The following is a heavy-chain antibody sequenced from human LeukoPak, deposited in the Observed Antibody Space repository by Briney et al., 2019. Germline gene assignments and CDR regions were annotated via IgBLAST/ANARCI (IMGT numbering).Heavy chain of an antibody. V-gene: IGHV3-23*01. CDR1: GFTFSSYA. CDR2: ISGSGGST. CDR3: AKPPVLRFLEWFTHVDY. D-gene: IGHD3-3*01. Sequence: GGSLRLSCAASGFTFSSYAMSWVRQAPGKGLEWVSAISGSGGSTYYADSVKGRFTISRDNSKNTLYLQMNSLRAEDTAVYYCAKPPVLRFLEWFTHVDYWGQGTLVTVSS. J-gene: IGHJ4*02.